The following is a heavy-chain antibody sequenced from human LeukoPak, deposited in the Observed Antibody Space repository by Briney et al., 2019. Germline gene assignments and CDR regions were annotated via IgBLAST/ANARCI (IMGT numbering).Heavy chain of an antibody. D-gene: IGHD1-26*01. V-gene: IGHV3-30*04. Sequence: PGGSLRLSCAASGFTFSSYAMHWVRQAPGKGLEWVAVISYDGSNKYYADSVKGRFTISRDNSKNTLYLQMNSLRAEGTAVYYCARELLVARRHNWFDPWGQGTLVTVSS. J-gene: IGHJ5*02. CDR3: ARELLVARRHNWFDP. CDR2: ISYDGSNK. CDR1: GFTFSSYA.